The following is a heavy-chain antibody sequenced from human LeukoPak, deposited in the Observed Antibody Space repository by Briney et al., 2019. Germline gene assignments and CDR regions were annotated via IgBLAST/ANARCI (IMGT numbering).Heavy chain of an antibody. V-gene: IGHV3-53*01. CDR2: IYSGGST. CDR3: ARGGGAYCGGDCWRAFDI. CDR1: GFSVSSNY. Sequence: GGSLRLSCAASGFSVSSNYMSWVRQAPGKGLEWVPVIYSGGSTYYADSVKGRFTISRDNSKDTLYLQMNSLRVEDTAMYYCARGGGAYCGGDCWRAFDIWGQGTVVTVSS. J-gene: IGHJ3*02. D-gene: IGHD2-21*02.